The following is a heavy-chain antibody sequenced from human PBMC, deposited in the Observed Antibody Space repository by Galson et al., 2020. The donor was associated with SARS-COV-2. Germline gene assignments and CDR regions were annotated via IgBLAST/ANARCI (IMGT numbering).Heavy chain of an antibody. CDR1: GYTFTGYY. V-gene: IGHV1-2*02. CDR3: ASRGILSLLDY. CDR2: INPTNGAK. D-gene: IGHD3-10*01. Sequence: ASVPVSCKASGYTFTGYYVHRVRQPAPQGLEWMGWINPTNGAKHYAQKFQGRVTMTRDTSITTADMELSGLRSDDTAVYYCASRGILSLLDYWGQGTLVTVSS. J-gene: IGHJ4*02.